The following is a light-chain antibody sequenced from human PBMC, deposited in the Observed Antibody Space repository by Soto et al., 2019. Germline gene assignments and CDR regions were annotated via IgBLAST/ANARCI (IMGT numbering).Light chain of an antibody. CDR1: GSNIGAGYD. Sequence: QSVLTQPPSLSGAPGQRVTISCTGSGSNIGAGYDVHWYQQLPGTAPKLLIYGYNNRPSGVPDRFSGSKSGTSASLAITGLQAEDEADYYCQSYDNSLSGAYVFGTGTKLTVL. CDR2: GYN. V-gene: IGLV1-40*01. CDR3: QSYDNSLSGAYV. J-gene: IGLJ1*01.